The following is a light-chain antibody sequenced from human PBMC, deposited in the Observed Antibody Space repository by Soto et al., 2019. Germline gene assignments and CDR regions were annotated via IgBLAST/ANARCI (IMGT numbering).Light chain of an antibody. Sequence: EIVMTQSPATLSVSPGERATLSCRASQSVSRNVAWYQQKPGQAPRLLIHDASRATGISVRFSCSWSGTEFTLTISRLQSEDFAVYYCQQYNNWLWTFGQGTKVEIK. CDR1: QSVSRN. CDR2: DAS. V-gene: IGKV3-15*01. J-gene: IGKJ1*01. CDR3: QQYNNWLWT.